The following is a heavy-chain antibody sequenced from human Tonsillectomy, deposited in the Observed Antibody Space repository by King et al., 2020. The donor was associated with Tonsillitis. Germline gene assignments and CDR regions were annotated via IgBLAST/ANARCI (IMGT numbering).Heavy chain of an antibody. CDR1: XFTFSSYA. Sequence: VQLVESGGGLVQPGGSLRLSCAASXFTFSSYAMSXVRQAPGKGLEWVSVIYSGGSSTYYADSVKGRFTISKDNSKNTLYLQMNSLRAEDTAVYYCAQXIAVXXTPXXYWGXXXLXTVS. V-gene: IGHV3-23*03. D-gene: IGHD6-19*01. CDR2: IYSGGSST. J-gene: IGHJ4*01. CDR3: AQXIAVXXTPXXY.